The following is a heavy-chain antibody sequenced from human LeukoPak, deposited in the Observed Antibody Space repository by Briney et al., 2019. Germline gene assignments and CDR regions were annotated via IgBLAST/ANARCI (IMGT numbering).Heavy chain of an antibody. V-gene: IGHV1-2*02. J-gene: IGHJ3*02. D-gene: IGHD3-22*01. CDR3: ARDLRYYDSSGYYPKWRPVAFDI. CDR2: INPNSGGT. Sequence: GASVKVSCKASGYTFTGYYMHWVRQAPGQGLEWMGWINPNSGGTNYAQKFQGRVTMTRDTSISTAYMELSRLRSDDTAVYYCARDLRYYDSSGYYPKWRPVAFDIWGQGTMVTVSS. CDR1: GYTFTGYY.